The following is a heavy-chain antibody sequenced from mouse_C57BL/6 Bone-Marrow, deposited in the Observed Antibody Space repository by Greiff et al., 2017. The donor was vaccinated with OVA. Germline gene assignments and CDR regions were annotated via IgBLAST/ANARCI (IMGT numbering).Heavy chain of an antibody. D-gene: IGHD1-1*01. CDR3: ARLDGSSYNY. CDR2: LSGCGGNT. J-gene: IGHJ2*01. V-gene: IGHV5-9*01. Sequence: EVKVVESGGGLVKPGGSLKLSCAASGFTFSSYTMSWVRQTPEKRLEWVATLSGCGGNTYYPDSVKGRFTIARDNAKNTLYLQMSSLRSEDTALYYCARLDGSSYNYWGQGTTLTVSS. CDR1: GFTFSSYT.